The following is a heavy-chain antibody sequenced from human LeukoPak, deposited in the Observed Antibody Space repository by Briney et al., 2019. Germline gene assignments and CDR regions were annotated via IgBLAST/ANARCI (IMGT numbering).Heavy chain of an antibody. CDR3: ARQGEYSYGQFDY. CDR1: GYSFTSYW. Sequence: PGESLKISCNVSGYSFTSYWIGWVRQMPGKGLEWMGIIYPGDSDTRYSPSFQGQVTISADKSISTAYLQWSSLKASDTAMYYCARQGEYSYGQFDYWGQGTLVTVSS. J-gene: IGHJ4*02. CDR2: IYPGDSDT. D-gene: IGHD5-18*01. V-gene: IGHV5-51*01.